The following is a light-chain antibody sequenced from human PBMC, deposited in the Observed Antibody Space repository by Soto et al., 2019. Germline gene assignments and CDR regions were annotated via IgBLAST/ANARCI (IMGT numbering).Light chain of an antibody. V-gene: IGKV1-5*01. CDR2: DAS. J-gene: IGKJ2*01. CDR3: QQYNSYSPMYT. CDR1: QSISNW. Sequence: GGRVTITCRASQSISNWLAWYQQKPGKAPKLLIYDASSLESGVPSRFSGSGSGTEFTLTISSLQPDDFATYYCQQYNSYSPMYTFGQGTKLEIK.